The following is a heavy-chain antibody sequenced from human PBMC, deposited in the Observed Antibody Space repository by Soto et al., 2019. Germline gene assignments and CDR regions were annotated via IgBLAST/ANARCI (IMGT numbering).Heavy chain of an antibody. J-gene: IGHJ4*02. V-gene: IGHV4-39*01. CDR2: IYYSGST. CDR3: ATSMGEYDFWSGYYRPYYFDY. D-gene: IGHD3-3*01. Sequence: SETLSLTCTVSGGSISSSSYYWGWIRQPPGKGLEWIGSIYYSGSTYYNPSLKSRVTISVDTSKNQFSLKLSSVTAADTAVYYCATSMGEYDFWSGYYRPYYFDYWGQGTLVTVPQ. CDR1: GGSISSSSYY.